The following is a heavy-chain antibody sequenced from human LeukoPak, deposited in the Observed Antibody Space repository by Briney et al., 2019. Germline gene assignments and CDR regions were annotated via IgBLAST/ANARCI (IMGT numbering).Heavy chain of an antibody. CDR1: GYTFTNYG. D-gene: IGHD2-8*01. CDR2: ISPYNVNT. J-gene: IGHJ4*02. Sequence: GASVKVSCKPSGYTFTNYGLSWVRQAPGQGLEWMGWISPYNVNTHYAQKFQGRVTVTADTSTSTAYMELRSLTSDDTAVYYCTITVRDCTHGVCYDYWGQGTLVTVSS. V-gene: IGHV1-18*01. CDR3: TITVRDCTHGVCYDY.